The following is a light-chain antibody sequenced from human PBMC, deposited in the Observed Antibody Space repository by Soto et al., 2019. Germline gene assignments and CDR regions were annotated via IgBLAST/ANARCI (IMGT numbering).Light chain of an antibody. CDR1: QGISNY. CDR3: QKYDSAPWT. CDR2: AAS. Sequence: DIQMTQSPSSLSSSVRDRVTITCRASQGISNYLAWYQQKPGKVPKLLIYAASTLQSGVPSRFSGSGSGTAFTITISSLQPEDVATYYCQKYDSAPWTFGQGTKVEIK. V-gene: IGKV1-27*01. J-gene: IGKJ1*01.